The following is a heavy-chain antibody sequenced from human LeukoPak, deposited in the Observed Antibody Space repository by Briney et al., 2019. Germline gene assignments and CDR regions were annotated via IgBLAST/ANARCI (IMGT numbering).Heavy chain of an antibody. CDR2: ISGSGGST. CDR1: GFTFSSYA. V-gene: IGHV3-23*01. J-gene: IGHJ4*02. Sequence: GGSLRLSCAASGFTFSSYAMSWVRQAPGKGLERVSAISGSGGSTYYADSVKGRFTISRDNSKNTLYLQMNSLRAEDTAVYYCAKEGVWGSYRYNFDYWGQGTLVTVSS. CDR3: AKEGVWGSYRYNFDY. D-gene: IGHD3-16*02.